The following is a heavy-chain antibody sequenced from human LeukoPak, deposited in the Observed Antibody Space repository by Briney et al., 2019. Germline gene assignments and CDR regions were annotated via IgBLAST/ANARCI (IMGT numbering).Heavy chain of an antibody. J-gene: IGHJ6*04. V-gene: IGHV3-21*01. CDR1: GFTFSSYS. CDR2: ISSSSSYI. Sequence: GGSLRLSCAASGFTFSSYSTNWVRQAPGKGLEWVSSISSSSSYIYYADSVKGRFTISRDNAKNSLYLQMNSLRAEDTAVYYCARDPQDYYGMDVWGKGTTVTVSS. CDR3: ARDPQDYYGMDV.